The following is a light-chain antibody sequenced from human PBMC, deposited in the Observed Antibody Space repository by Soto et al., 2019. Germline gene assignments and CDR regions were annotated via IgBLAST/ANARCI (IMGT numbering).Light chain of an antibody. J-gene: IGKJ4*01. V-gene: IGKV1-6*01. CDR3: LQDDAYPLT. CDR1: QGIRND. CDR2: SAF. Sequence: AIQMTQSPSSLSASVGDRVTITCRASQGIRNDLGWYQQKPGKAPKLLIYSAFTLHSEVPSRFSGSGSGTEFTLTISSLQPEDFATYYCLQDDAYPLTFGGGTKVEIK.